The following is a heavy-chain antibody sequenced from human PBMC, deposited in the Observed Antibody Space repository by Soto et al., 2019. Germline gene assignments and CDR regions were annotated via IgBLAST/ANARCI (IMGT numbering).Heavy chain of an antibody. CDR3: AKSYGSGRYEVEYFDY. Sequence: EVQLLESGGGLVQPGGSLRLSCAASGFTFSSYAMSWVRQAPGKGLEWVSAISGSGGSTYYADSVKGRFTISRDNSKNTLYMQMNSLRAEDTAVYYCAKSYGSGRYEVEYFDYWGQGTLVTVSS. CDR2: ISGSGGST. J-gene: IGHJ4*02. V-gene: IGHV3-23*01. D-gene: IGHD3-10*01. CDR1: GFTFSSYA.